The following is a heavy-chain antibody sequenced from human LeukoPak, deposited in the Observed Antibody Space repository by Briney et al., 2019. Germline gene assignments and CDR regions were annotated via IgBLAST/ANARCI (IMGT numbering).Heavy chain of an antibody. CDR1: GFSLSTSGVG. V-gene: IGHV2-5*01. Sequence: SGPTLVKPTQTLTLTCTFSGFSLSTSGVGVGWIRQPPGKALEWLALIYWNDDKRYSPSLKSRLTITKDTSKNQVVLTMTNMDPVDTATYYCAHREGYGDYEGLYFDYWGQGTLVTVSS. D-gene: IGHD4-17*01. CDR2: IYWNDDK. CDR3: AHREGYGDYEGLYFDY. J-gene: IGHJ4*02.